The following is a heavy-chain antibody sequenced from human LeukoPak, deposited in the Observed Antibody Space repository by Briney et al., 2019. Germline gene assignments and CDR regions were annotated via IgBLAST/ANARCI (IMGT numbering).Heavy chain of an antibody. CDR3: ATEFFESGYNY. D-gene: IGHD3-22*01. V-gene: IGHV3-15*01. Sequence: GGSLRLSCAASGFTFSDAWMSWVRQPPGKRLEWVGRIKSQTHGGTTDYAAPVKGRFTISRDDSENTLYLQMNSLKTGDTAVYFCATEFFESGYNYWGRGTLVTVSS. CDR2: IKSQTHGGTT. CDR1: GFTFSDAW. J-gene: IGHJ4*02.